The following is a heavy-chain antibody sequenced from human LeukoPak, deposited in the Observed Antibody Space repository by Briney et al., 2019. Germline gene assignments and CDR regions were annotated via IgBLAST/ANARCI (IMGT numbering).Heavy chain of an antibody. D-gene: IGHD1-26*01. Sequence: GGSLRLSCAASGFTFSSAWMSWVRQAPGKGLEWVGRIKSKTDGGTTDYAAPVKGRFTISRDDSKNTPYLQMNSLKTEDTAVYYCTTSPSGSKRFYYYGMDVWGQGTTVTVSS. J-gene: IGHJ6*02. V-gene: IGHV3-15*01. CDR2: IKSKTDGGTT. CDR3: TTSPSGSKRFYYYGMDV. CDR1: GFTFSSAW.